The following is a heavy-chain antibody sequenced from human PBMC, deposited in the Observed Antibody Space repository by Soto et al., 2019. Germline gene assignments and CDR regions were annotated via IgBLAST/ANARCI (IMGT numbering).Heavy chain of an antibody. CDR3: VRDPDHGALDY. CDR2: MHPDATKN. D-gene: IGHD3-10*01. J-gene: IGHJ4*02. CDR1: GFSFRESW. Sequence: GGSLRLSSIASGFSFRESWMAWVRQAPGEGLEWVALMHPDATKNVYVDSVRGRFTISRDNAKNSLYLQMNGLREEDTAVYYCVRDPDHGALDYWGRGTLVTVSS. V-gene: IGHV3-7*04.